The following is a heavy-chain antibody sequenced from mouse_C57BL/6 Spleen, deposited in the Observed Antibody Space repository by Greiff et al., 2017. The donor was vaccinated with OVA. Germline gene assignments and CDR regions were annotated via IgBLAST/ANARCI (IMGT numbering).Heavy chain of an antibody. Sequence: QVQLQQPGAELVKPGASVKLSCKASGYTFTSYWMQWVKQRPGQGLEWIGEIDPSDSYTNYNQKFKGKATLTVDTSSSTAYMQLSSLTSEDSAVYYCAVYYSNYSSYWGQGTLVTVSA. CDR1: GYTFTSYW. V-gene: IGHV1-50*01. CDR2: IDPSDSYT. D-gene: IGHD2-5*01. CDR3: AVYYSNYSSY. J-gene: IGHJ3*01.